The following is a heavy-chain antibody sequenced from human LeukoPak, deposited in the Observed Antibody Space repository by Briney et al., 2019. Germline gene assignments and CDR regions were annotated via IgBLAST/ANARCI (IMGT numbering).Heavy chain of an antibody. CDR1: GGSINTYY. CDR3: ARVGLTVPCGRDCFANYFDY. Sequence: SETLSLTCTVSGGSINTYYWSWLRQPPGKGLEWIGYIYFSGSTNYNPSLNSRVTISVDTSKNQFSLRLSSVTAADTAVYYCARVGLTVPCGRDCFANYFDYWGQGTLVTVSS. J-gene: IGHJ4*02. V-gene: IGHV4-59*01. D-gene: IGHD2-21*02. CDR2: IYFSGST.